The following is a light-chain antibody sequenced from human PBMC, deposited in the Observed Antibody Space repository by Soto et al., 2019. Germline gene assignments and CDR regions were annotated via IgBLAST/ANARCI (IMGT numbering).Light chain of an antibody. J-gene: IGLJ1*01. V-gene: IGLV2-11*01. Sequence: QYALTQPRSVSGSPGQSVTISSPGTSSDVGTYNYVSWYQQHPGKAPKVMIYDVSKRPSGVPDRFSGSKSGNTASLTISGLQAEDEADYYCCSYAGSYIFYVFGTGTKVTVL. CDR3: CSYAGSYIFYV. CDR1: SSDVGTYNY. CDR2: DVS.